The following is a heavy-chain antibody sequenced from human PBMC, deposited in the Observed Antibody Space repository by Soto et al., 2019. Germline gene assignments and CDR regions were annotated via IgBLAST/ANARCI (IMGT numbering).Heavy chain of an antibody. J-gene: IGHJ3*01. CDR3: ARWSAIVGRAEALDV. D-gene: IGHD1-26*01. V-gene: IGHV1-18*01. CDR1: GYTFINYG. CDR2: LSAYNGDT. Sequence: QVQLVQSGAEVNKPGASVRVSCKTSGYTFINYGITWVRQAPGQGLEWMGWLSAYNGDTSSSEKLQDRFTMTTDTSTNTVYMGMWSLTYDATAVFYCARWSAIVGRAEALDVCGQRTMVIVSP.